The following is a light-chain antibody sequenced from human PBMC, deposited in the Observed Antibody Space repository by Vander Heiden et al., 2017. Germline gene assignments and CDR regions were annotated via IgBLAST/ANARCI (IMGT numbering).Light chain of an antibody. J-gene: IGKJ1*01. V-gene: IGKV1-5*01. Sequence: DIQMTQSPSTLSASVGDRVTSTCRASQSISSWLAWYQQKPGKAPKLLIYDASSVESGVPSRFSGSGSGTEFTLTISSLQPDDFATYYCQQYNSYPWTFGQGTKVEIK. CDR2: DAS. CDR1: QSISSW. CDR3: QQYNSYPWT.